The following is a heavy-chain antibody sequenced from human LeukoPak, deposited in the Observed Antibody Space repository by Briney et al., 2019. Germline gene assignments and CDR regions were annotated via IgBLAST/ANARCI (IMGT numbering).Heavy chain of an antibody. CDR1: GGSFSGYY. J-gene: IGHJ4*02. CDR2: INHSGST. D-gene: IGHD3-9*01. V-gene: IGHV4-34*01. CDR3: ASPSGDILTGYYVL. Sequence: PSETLSLTCAVSGGSFSGYYWSWIRQPPGKGMEWIGEINHSGSTNYNPSLTSRVTISVDTSKNQFSLKLRSVTAADTAVYYCASPSGDILTGYYVLWGQGTLVTVSS.